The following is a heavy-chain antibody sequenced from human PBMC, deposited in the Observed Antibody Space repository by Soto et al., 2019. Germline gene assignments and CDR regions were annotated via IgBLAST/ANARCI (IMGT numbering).Heavy chain of an antibody. Sequence: VGSLRLSCASSVFTFSSYWMSCVRHSPGKGLEWVANIKQDGSEKYYVDSVKGRFTISRDNAKNSLYLQMNSLRAEDTAVYYCARDGTSASNDEYFKHWGQGTLVNVSS. CDR2: IKQDGSEK. V-gene: IGHV3-7*01. CDR1: VFTFSSYW. J-gene: IGHJ1*01. D-gene: IGHD1-1*01. CDR3: ARDGTSASNDEYFKH.